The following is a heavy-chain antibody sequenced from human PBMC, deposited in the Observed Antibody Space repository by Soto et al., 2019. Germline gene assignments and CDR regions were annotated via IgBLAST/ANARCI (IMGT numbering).Heavy chain of an antibody. CDR3: ARRELPGGWFDP. CDR2: LYYSGST. CDR1: GCSSSRYY. D-gene: IGHD1-26*01. V-gene: IGHV4-59*08. Sequence: SETLSLTCPVSGCSSSRYYWSWIRRPPRKGLGWIGYLYYSGSTNYNPSLKSRVTISVDTSKNQFSLKLSSVTAADTAVYYCARRELPGGWFDPWGQGTLVTVSS. J-gene: IGHJ5*02.